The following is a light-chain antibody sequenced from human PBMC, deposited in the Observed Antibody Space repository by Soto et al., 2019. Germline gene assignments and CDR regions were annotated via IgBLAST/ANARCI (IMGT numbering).Light chain of an antibody. CDR3: LHYNIWPFT. J-gene: IGKJ3*01. CDR1: LSVSHN. V-gene: IGKV3-15*01. Sequence: ESVITQSPATLSVSPGERATLSCRASLSVSHNLIWYQQKPGQAPRLLIYDASTRATGIPARFSGSGSATEFTLTISSLQSEDFAVYYCLHYNIWPFTFGPGTKVNIK. CDR2: DAS.